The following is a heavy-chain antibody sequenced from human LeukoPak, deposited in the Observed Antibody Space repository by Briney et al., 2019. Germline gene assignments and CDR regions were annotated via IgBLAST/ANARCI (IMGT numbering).Heavy chain of an antibody. CDR2: IYHSGST. CDR3: ARAYSSSWYFNWFDP. V-gene: IGHV4-59*04. Sequence: SESLSLTCTVSGGSISSYYWSWIRQPPGKGLEWIGTIYHSGSTYYNASLESRVTISVDTSKNQFSLKLSSVTAADTAVYYCARAYSSSWYFNWFDPWGQGTLVTVSS. CDR1: GGSISSYY. J-gene: IGHJ5*02. D-gene: IGHD6-13*01.